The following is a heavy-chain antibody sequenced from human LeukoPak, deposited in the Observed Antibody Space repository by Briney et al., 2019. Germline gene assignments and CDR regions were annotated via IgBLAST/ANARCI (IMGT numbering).Heavy chain of an antibody. J-gene: IGHJ4*02. CDR1: GYSFISYW. CDR2: IYPGDSDT. V-gene: IGHV5-51*01. Sequence: GESLKISCKGSGYSFISYWIGWVRQMPGKGLEWMGIIYPGDSDTRYSPSFQGQVTLPADKSISTAYLQWSSLKASDTAMYYCARLSYYYDSSGEYFDYWGQGTLVTVSS. CDR3: ARLSYYYDSSGEYFDY. D-gene: IGHD3-22*01.